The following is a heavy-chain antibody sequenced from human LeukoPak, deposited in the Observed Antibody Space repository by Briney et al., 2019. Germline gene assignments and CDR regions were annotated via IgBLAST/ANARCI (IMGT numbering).Heavy chain of an antibody. J-gene: IGHJ4*02. CDR3: ARDFEWSFDY. CDR1: GFTFSYHG. V-gene: IGHV3-30*02. D-gene: IGHD3-3*01. Sequence: GGSLRLSCAAPGFTFSYHGMHWVRQAPGKGLEWVAFIRSDGSDKYYADSVKGRFTISRDSSKNTLFLQMNSLRPEDTAVYFCARDFEWSFDYWGQGTLVTVSS. CDR2: IRSDGSDK.